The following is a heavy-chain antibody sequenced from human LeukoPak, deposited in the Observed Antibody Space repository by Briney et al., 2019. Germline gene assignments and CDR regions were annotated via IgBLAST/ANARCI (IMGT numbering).Heavy chain of an antibody. V-gene: IGHV4-34*01. CDR3: AGQSGQYCSSTSCSYFDY. CDR2: INHSGST. Sequence: PSETLSLTCAVYGGSFSGYYWSWIRQPPGKGLEWIGEINHSGSTNYNPSLKSRVTISVDTSKNQFSLKLSSVTAADTAVYYCAGQSGQYCSSTSCSYFDYWGQGTLVTVSS. J-gene: IGHJ4*02. D-gene: IGHD2-2*01. CDR1: GGSFSGYY.